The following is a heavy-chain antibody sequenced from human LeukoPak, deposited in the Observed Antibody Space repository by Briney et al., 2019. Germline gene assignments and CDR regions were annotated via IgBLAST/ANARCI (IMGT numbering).Heavy chain of an antibody. CDR1: GYTFTSYG. CDR2: ISAYNGNT. Sequence: ASVKVSCKASGYTFTSYGISWVRQAPGQGLEWMGWISAYNGNTNYAQKFQGRVTMTRDTSISTAYMELSRLRSDDTAVYYCARPIVVVPAADEGFDYWGQGTLVTVSS. CDR3: ARPIVVVPAADEGFDY. J-gene: IGHJ4*02. D-gene: IGHD2-2*01. V-gene: IGHV1-18*01.